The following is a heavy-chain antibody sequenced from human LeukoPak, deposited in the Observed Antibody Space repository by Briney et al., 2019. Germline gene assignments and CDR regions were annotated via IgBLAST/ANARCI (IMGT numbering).Heavy chain of an antibody. CDR1: GFTLSSYG. Sequence: GGSLRLSCAASGFTLSSYGMHWVRQAPGKGLEWVAVISYDGSNKYYADSVKGRFTISRDNSKNTLYLQMNSLRAEDTAVYYCAKDRRRALRYYYYGMDVWGQGTTVTVSS. V-gene: IGHV3-30*18. J-gene: IGHJ6*02. CDR3: AKDRRRALRYYYYGMDV. CDR2: ISYDGSNK.